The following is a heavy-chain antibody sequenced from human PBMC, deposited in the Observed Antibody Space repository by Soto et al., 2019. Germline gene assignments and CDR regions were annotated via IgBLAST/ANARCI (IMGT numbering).Heavy chain of an antibody. V-gene: IGHV3-21*01. CDR3: ARDKRAAPYY. D-gene: IGHD6-13*01. J-gene: IGHJ4*02. Sequence: SLKGRFTISRDNAKNSLYLQMNSLRADDTAIYYCARDKRAAPYYLGQGTLVTVSS.